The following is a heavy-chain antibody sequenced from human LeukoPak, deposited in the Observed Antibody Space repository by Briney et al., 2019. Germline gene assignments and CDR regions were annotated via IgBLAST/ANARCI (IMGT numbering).Heavy chain of an antibody. CDR1: GFTFSSYE. V-gene: IGHV3-48*03. J-gene: IGHJ4*02. CDR3: VISSGWKGGYYFDF. D-gene: IGHD6-19*01. Sequence: PGGSLRLSCAASGFTFSSYEMNWVRQAPGKGLEWVSYISGSSCTIYYADSVKGRFTISRDNAKNSLYLQMNSLRAEDTGVYYCVISSGWKGGYYFDFWGQGTLVTVSA. CDR2: ISGSSCTI.